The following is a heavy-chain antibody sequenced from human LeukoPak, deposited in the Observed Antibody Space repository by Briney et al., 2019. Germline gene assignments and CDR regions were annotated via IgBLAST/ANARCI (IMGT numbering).Heavy chain of an antibody. CDR3: ARHVCYSSSWCNWFDP. CDR2: INYSGST. D-gene: IGHD6-13*01. Sequence: SETLSLTCGVYGGSLSGYYWSWIRQPPGKGLEWIAEINYSGSTTYNPSLKSRVTISVDTSKNQFSLKLSSVTAADTAVYYCARHVCYSSSWCNWFDPWGQGTLVTVSS. CDR1: GGSLSGYY. V-gene: IGHV4-34*01. J-gene: IGHJ5*02.